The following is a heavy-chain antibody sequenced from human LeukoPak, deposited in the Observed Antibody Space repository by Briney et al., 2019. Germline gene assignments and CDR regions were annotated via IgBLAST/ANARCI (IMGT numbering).Heavy chain of an antibody. D-gene: IGHD2-21*01. CDR1: GFTFSDYN. Sequence: GGSLRLSCAASGFTFSDYNMNWVRQTPGKGLEWVAATSSSDAGTYHADSVRGRFTISRDNSKNTLYLQMNSLRAEDAAVYFCAKAPVTSCRGAYCYPFDSWGQGTLVTVSS. CDR3: AKAPVTSCRGAYCYPFDS. V-gene: IGHV3-23*01. CDR2: TSSSDAGT. J-gene: IGHJ4*02.